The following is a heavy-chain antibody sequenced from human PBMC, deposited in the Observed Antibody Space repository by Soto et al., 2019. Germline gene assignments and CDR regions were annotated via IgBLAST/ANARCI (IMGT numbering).Heavy chain of an antibody. CDR3: AAAALFRGCFDP. CDR1: GGSISSSSYY. Sequence: LSLTCTVSGGSISSSSYYWGWIRQPPGKGLEWIGSIYYSGSTYYNPSLKSRVTISVDTSKNQFSLKLSSVTAADTAVYYCAAAALFRGCFDPWGQGTLVTVSS. CDR2: IYYSGST. J-gene: IGHJ5*02. V-gene: IGHV4-39*01. D-gene: IGHD6-13*01.